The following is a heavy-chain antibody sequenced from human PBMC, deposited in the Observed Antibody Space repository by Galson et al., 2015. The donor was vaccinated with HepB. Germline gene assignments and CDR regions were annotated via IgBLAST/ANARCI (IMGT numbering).Heavy chain of an antibody. CDR1: GFTFGTYW. Sequence: SLRLSCAASGFTFGTYWMSWVRQAPGKGLEWVARISFDGKADVYADSVKGRFTISRDNSRDTLYLQMNSLTVEDTAVYYCAQEDWDVTGRSAVFWGQGTLVTVSS. CDR2: ISFDGKAD. J-gene: IGHJ4*02. V-gene: IGHV3-30*18. D-gene: IGHD1-20*01. CDR3: AQEDWDVTGRSAVF.